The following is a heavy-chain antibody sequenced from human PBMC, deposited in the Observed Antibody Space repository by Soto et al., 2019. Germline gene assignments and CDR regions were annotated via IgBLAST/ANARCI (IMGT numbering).Heavy chain of an antibody. J-gene: IGHJ4*02. CDR3: AHLVVAWITYYFDS. CDR2: IYWDDDK. V-gene: IGHV2-5*02. CDR1: GFSLSTSGVG. D-gene: IGHD2-15*01. Sequence: QITLKESGPTLVKPTQTLTLTCTFSGFSLSTSGVGVGWIRQPPGKALEWLTFIYWDDDKRNSPFLKSRLTITTATSKNHVVLTMTNMDPVDTATYYCAHLVVAWITYYFDSWGQGTLVTVSS.